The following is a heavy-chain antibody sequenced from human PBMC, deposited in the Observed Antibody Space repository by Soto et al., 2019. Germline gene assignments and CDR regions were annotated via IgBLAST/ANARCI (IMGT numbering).Heavy chain of an antibody. V-gene: IGHV3-23*01. Sequence: EEQLLESGEGLEQPGGSLRLSCAASGFTFSSYTMIWVRQAPGKGLEWVSIISGSGDTTYYADSVKGRFTISRDNSKDTLYLQMNSLKAEDTAIYYCAKGGYPMTTYFDLWGRGTLVTVSS. CDR3: AKGGYPMTTYFDL. CDR2: ISGSGDTT. J-gene: IGHJ2*01. CDR1: GFTFSSYT. D-gene: IGHD4-17*01.